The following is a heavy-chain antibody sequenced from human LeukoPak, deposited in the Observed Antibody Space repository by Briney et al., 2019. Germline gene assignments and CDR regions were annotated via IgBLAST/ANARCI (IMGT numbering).Heavy chain of an antibody. Sequence: PGGSLRLSCAASGFTFSTYAMSWVRQAPGKGLEWVSGISGSGGSTYYADSGKCRFTISRDSSKNTLYLQMNSLRAEDTAIYYCAKTSRGNYWGQGTLVTVSS. V-gene: IGHV3-23*01. D-gene: IGHD2-2*01. CDR2: ISGSGGST. CDR3: AKTSRGNY. J-gene: IGHJ4*02. CDR1: GFTFSTYA.